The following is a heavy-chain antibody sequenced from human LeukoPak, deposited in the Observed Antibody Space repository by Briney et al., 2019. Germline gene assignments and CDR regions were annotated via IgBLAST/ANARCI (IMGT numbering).Heavy chain of an antibody. Sequence: SETLSLTYAVYGGSFSGYYWSWIRRPPGKGLEWIGEINHSGSTNYNPSLKSRVTISVDTSKNQFSLKLSSVTAADTAVYYCASLSGSYYYYYGMDVWGQGTTVTVSS. D-gene: IGHD1-26*01. CDR1: GGSFSGYY. CDR3: ASLSGSYYYYYGMDV. CDR2: INHSGST. V-gene: IGHV4-34*01. J-gene: IGHJ6*02.